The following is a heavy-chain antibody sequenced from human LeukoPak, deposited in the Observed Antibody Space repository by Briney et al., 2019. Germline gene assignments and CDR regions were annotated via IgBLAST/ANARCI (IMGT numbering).Heavy chain of an antibody. CDR3: ARGQATTLGLYYFDY. CDR1: GYTFTGYY. J-gene: IGHJ4*02. V-gene: IGHV1-2*02. D-gene: IGHD1-26*01. CDR2: INPNSGGT. Sequence: GASVKVSCKASGYTFTGYYMHWVRQAPGQGLEWMGWINPNSGGTNYAQKFQGRVTMTRDTSISTAYMELSRLRSDDTAVYYCARGQATTLGLYYFDYWGQGTLVTVSS.